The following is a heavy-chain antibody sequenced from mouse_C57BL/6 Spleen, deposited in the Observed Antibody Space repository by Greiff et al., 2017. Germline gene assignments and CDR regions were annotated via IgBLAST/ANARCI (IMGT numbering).Heavy chain of an antibody. J-gene: IGHJ4*01. CDR2: ISSGSSTI. V-gene: IGHV5-17*01. CDR1: GFTFSDYG. Sequence: EVQLVESGGGLVKPGGSLKLSCAASGFTFSDYGMHWVRQAPEKGLEWVAYISSGSSTIYYADTVKGRFTISKDNAKNTLFLQMTSLRYEDTAMCYCARELIDAMDYWGQGTSVTVSS. CDR3: ARELIDAMDY.